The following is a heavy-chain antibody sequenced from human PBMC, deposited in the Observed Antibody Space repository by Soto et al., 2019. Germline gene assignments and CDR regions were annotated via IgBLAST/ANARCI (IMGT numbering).Heavy chain of an antibody. Sequence: QVQLQESGPGLVKPSETLSLTCTVSGGSISSYYWSWIRQPPGKGLEWIGYIYYSGSTNYNPSLKSRVTISVNTSKNQFSLQLSSVTAADTAVYYCARAAGYSSGWIPFDYWGQGTLVTVSS. V-gene: IGHV4-59*01. D-gene: IGHD6-19*01. CDR3: ARAAGYSSGWIPFDY. CDR2: IYYSGST. J-gene: IGHJ4*02. CDR1: GGSISSYY.